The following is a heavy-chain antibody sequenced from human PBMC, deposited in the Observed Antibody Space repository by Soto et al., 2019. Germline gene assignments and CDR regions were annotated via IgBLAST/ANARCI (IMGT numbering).Heavy chain of an antibody. V-gene: IGHV1-24*01. CDR3: AALVATKKYYFDY. CDR1: GYTLTELS. J-gene: IGHJ4*02. D-gene: IGHD5-12*01. CDR2: FDPEDGET. Sequence: ASLKVSCKVSGYTLTELSMHWVRQAPGKGLEWMGGFDPEDGETIYAQKFQGRVTMTEDTSTDTAYMELSSLRSEDTAVYYCAALVATKKYYFDYWGQGTLVTVSS.